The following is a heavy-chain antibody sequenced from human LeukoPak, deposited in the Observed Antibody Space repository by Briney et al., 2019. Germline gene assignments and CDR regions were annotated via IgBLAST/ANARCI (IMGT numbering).Heavy chain of an antibody. CDR3: AKGLLRLGELSLHYFDY. V-gene: IGHV3-23*01. D-gene: IGHD3-16*02. CDR1: GFTFSSYA. CDR2: ISGSGGST. Sequence: GGSLRLSCAVSGFTFSSYAMSWVRQAPGKGLEWVSAISGSGGSTYYADSVKGRFTISRDNSKNTLYLQMNSLRAEDTAVYYCAKGLLRLGELSLHYFDYWGQGTLVTVSS. J-gene: IGHJ4*02.